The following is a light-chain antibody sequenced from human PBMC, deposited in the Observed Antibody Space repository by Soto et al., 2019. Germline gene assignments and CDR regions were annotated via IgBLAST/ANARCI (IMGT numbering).Light chain of an antibody. CDR2: MSS. CDR1: QTINVW. Sequence: DIQMTQSPSTLAASVGDRVTITCRASQTINVWLAWYQQKPGTAPKLLIYMSSRLQSGVPQRFSGSGSGTEFTLTISSLQPEDFATYYCQQYNSYSSTFGGGTKVDIK. J-gene: IGKJ4*01. V-gene: IGKV1-5*03. CDR3: QQYNSYSST.